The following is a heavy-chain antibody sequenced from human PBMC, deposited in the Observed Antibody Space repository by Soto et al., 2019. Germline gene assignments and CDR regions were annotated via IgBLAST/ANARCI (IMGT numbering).Heavy chain of an antibody. D-gene: IGHD3-3*02. Sequence: PSETLSLNCTVSGDSIISSDFYWVWVRQPPGKGLEWIGSIFYLGSSYYNPSLKSRVTMSVDTSKNQFSLRLRSVTAADTALYFCARHSLALRKNNWFDPWGQGIMVTVSS. CDR3: ARHSLALRKNNWFDP. CDR1: GDSIISSDFY. J-gene: IGHJ5*02. V-gene: IGHV4-39*01. CDR2: IFYLGSS.